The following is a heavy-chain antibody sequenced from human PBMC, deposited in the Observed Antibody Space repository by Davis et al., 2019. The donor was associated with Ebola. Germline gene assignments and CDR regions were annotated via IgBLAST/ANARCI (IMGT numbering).Heavy chain of an antibody. CDR2: ISAYNGNT. V-gene: IGHV1-18*01. J-gene: IGHJ4*02. Sequence: ASVKVSCKASGYTFTSYGISWVRQAPGQGLEWMGWISAYNGNTNYAQKFQGRVTMTRNTSISTAYMELSSLRSEDTAVYYCARGQWWEPFDYWGQGTLVTVSS. CDR3: ARGQWWEPFDY. D-gene: IGHD2-15*01. CDR1: GYTFTSYG.